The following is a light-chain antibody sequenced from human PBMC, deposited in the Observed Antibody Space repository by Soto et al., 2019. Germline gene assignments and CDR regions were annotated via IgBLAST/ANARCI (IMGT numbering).Light chain of an antibody. CDR1: QGISRS. Sequence: IQLTQSPSSLSASVGDRVTITCRASQGISRSLAWYQQKPGKAPNLLIFEASTLQSGVPSRFTGIGSGTDFTLSIRGLQPADFATYYCQQLNSYPFTFGQGTRLEMK. V-gene: IGKV1-9*01. CDR2: EAS. CDR3: QQLNSYPFT. J-gene: IGKJ5*01.